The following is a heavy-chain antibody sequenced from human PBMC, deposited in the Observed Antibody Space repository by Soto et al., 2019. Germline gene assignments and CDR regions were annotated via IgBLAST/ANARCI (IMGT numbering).Heavy chain of an antibody. CDR3: AREGGGYRFDY. V-gene: IGHV4-39*02. CDR1: GGSINTYNLF. D-gene: IGHD1-26*01. J-gene: IGHJ4*02. CDR2: IHYGGNA. Sequence: SETLSLTCTVSGGSINTYNLFWAWVRQPPGKGLEWIASIHYGGNAYYSPSLTTRATISRDTSKNRVSLELRSVTAADTAVYYCAREGGGYRFDYWGQGTLVTVSS.